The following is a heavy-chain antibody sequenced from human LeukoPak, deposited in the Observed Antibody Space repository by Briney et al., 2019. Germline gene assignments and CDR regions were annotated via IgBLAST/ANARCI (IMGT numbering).Heavy chain of an antibody. CDR3: ARGRTYYYDSGGYSPFDY. D-gene: IGHD3-22*01. V-gene: IGHV3-11*03. CDR2: ISSSSSYT. Sequence: GGSLRLSCAASGFTFSDYYMSWIRQAPGKGLEWVSYISSSSSYTNYADSVKGRFTISRDNAKNSLYLQMNSLRAEDTAVYYCARGRTYYYDSGGYSPFDYWGQGTLVTASS. J-gene: IGHJ4*02. CDR1: GFTFSDYY.